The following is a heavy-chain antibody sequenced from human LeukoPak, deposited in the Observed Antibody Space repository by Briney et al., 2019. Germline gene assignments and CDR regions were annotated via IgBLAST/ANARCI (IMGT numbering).Heavy chain of an antibody. Sequence: PGGSLRLSCAASGFTFSSYAMHWVRQAPGKGLEWVAVISYDGSNKYYADSVKGRFTISRDNSKNTLYLQMNSLRAEDTAVYYCAKVGYYAGPDFDYWGQGTLVTVSS. CDR3: AKVGYYAGPDFDY. CDR2: ISYDGSNK. D-gene: IGHD1-26*01. V-gene: IGHV3-30-3*01. CDR1: GFTFSSYA. J-gene: IGHJ4*02.